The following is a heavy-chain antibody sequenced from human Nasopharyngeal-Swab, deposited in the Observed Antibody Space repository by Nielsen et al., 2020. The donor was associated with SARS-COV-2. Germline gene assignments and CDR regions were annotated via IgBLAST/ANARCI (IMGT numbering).Heavy chain of an antibody. V-gene: IGHV4-59*01. CDR1: GGSISSYY. D-gene: IGHD3-3*01. CDR2: IYYSGST. J-gene: IGHJ6*03. Sequence: SETLSLTCTASGGSISSYYWSWIRQPPGKGLEWIGYIYYSGSTNYNPSLKSRVTISVDTSKNQFSLKLSSVTAADTAVYYCARGRGVFGVVSRFYYYMDVWGKGTTVTVSS. CDR3: ARGRGVFGVVSRFYYYMDV.